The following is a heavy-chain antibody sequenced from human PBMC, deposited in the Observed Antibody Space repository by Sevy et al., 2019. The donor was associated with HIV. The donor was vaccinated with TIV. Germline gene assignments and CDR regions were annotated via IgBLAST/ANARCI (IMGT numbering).Heavy chain of an antibody. CDR1: GGSISSSSYY. Sequence: SETLSLTCTVSGGSISSSSYYWGWIRQPPGKGLEWIGSIYYSGSTYYNPSLKSRVTISVDTSKNQFHLKLSSVTAADTAVYYCARHSLTEDYGDYGGYFDYWGQGTLVTVSS. CDR3: ARHSLTEDYGDYGGYFDY. V-gene: IGHV4-39*01. CDR2: IYYSGST. D-gene: IGHD4-17*01. J-gene: IGHJ4*02.